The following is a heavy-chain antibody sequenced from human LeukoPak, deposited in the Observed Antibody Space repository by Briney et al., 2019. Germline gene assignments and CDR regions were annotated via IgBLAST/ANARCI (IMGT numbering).Heavy chain of an antibody. CDR1: GYTFTSYG. D-gene: IGHD6-13*01. CDR2: ISAYNGNT. J-gene: IGHJ5*02. V-gene: IGHV1-18*01. CDR3: ARDSPASGIAPTFDP. Sequence: ASVKVSCKASGYTFTSYGISRVRQAPGQGLEWMGWISAYNGNTNYAQKLQGRATMTTDTSTSTAYIELRSLRSDDTAVYYCARDSPASGIAPTFDPWGQGTLVTVSS.